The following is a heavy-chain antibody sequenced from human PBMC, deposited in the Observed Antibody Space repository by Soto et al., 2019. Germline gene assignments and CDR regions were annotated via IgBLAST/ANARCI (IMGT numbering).Heavy chain of an antibody. V-gene: IGHV4-39*01. CDR2: IYYSGST. D-gene: IGHD1-7*01. J-gene: IGHJ5*02. CDR3: ARHGKVELRGWFDP. CDR1: GGSISSSSYY. Sequence: PSETLSLTCTVSGGSISSSSYYWGWIRQPPGKGLEWIGSIYYSGSTYYNPSLKSRVTISVDTSKNQFSLKLSSVTAADTTVYYCARHGKVELRGWFDPWGQGTLVTVSS.